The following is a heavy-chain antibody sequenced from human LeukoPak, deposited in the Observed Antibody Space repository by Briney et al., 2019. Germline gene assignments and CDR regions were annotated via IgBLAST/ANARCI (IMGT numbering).Heavy chain of an antibody. Sequence: GGSLRLSCAASGFTFSSYAMHWVRQAPGKGLEWVAVISYDGTNKYYADSVQGRFTISRDDAKNTLYLQMNSLRAEDTAVYYCARVHGSGSYYSYFDYWGQGTLVTVSS. D-gene: IGHD3-10*01. V-gene: IGHV3-30*04. CDR3: ARVHGSGSYYSYFDY. J-gene: IGHJ4*02. CDR2: ISYDGTNK. CDR1: GFTFSSYA.